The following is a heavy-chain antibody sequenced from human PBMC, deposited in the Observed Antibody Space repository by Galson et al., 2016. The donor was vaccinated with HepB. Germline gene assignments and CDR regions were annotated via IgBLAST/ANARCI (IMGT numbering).Heavy chain of an antibody. CDR3: TDGGGIAAAARGLNH. CDR1: GFTFSDHA. CDR2: ISSKAYGGTT. D-gene: IGHD6-13*01. V-gene: IGHV3-49*03. Sequence: SLRLSCAASGFTFSDHAMSWFRQAPGKGQEWVGFISSKAYGGTTEFAASVKDRFTISRDDSKSIAYLQMNSLKIEDTAVYYCTDGGGIAAAARGLNHWGQGTLVTVSS. J-gene: IGHJ5*02.